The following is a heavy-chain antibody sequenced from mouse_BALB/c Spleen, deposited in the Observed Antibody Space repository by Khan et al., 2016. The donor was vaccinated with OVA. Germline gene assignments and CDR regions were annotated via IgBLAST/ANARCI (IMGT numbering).Heavy chain of an antibody. Sequence: QVQLQQPGAELVRPGASVKLSCEASGYTFTSYWMNWVKQSPEQGLEWIGRIDPYDSETHSNQNFKDKAILTVDTSSSTSYMQHSSLTSEESAVYYCARNPFAYWGQGTLVTVSA. CDR3: ARNPFAY. CDR1: GYTFTSYW. CDR2: IDPYDSET. J-gene: IGHJ3*01. V-gene: IGHV1-59*01.